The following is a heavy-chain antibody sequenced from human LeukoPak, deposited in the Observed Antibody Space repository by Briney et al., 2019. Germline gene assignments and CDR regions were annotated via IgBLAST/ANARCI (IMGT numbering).Heavy chain of an antibody. D-gene: IGHD3-3*01. Sequence: GGSLRLSCAASRFTFSSYTMTWVRQAPGKGLEWVASISTTGTYKSYADSVKGRFTISRDNAKNSLYLQMNSLRAEDTAIYYCARPLRESGYFYFDYWGQGTLVTVSS. J-gene: IGHJ4*02. CDR3: ARPLRESGYFYFDY. V-gene: IGHV3-21*01. CDR1: RFTFSSYT. CDR2: ISTTGTYK.